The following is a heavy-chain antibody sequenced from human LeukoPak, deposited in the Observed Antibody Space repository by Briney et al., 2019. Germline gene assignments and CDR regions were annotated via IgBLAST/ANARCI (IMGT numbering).Heavy chain of an antibody. CDR3: ASYSREYQLPRYYYYGMDV. CDR1: GGSFSGYY. Sequence: PSETLSLTCAVYGGSFSGYYWSWISQPPGKGLEWIGEINHSGSTNYNPSLKSRVTISVDTSKNQFSLKLSSVTAADTAVYYCASYSREYQLPRYYYYGMDVWGQGTTVTVSS. D-gene: IGHD2-2*01. V-gene: IGHV4-34*01. J-gene: IGHJ6*02. CDR2: INHSGST.